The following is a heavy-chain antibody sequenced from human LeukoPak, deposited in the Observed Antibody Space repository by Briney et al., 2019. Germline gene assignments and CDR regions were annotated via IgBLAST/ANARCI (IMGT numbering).Heavy chain of an antibody. J-gene: IGHJ4*02. CDR2: ISAYNGNT. Sequence: GASVKVSCKASGYTFTSYGISWVRQAPGQGLEWMGWISAYNGNTNYAQKLQGRVTMTTDTSTSTAYMELRSLRSDDAAVYYCARDYGSGSPHYFDYWGQGTLVTVSS. V-gene: IGHV1-18*01. D-gene: IGHD3-10*01. CDR3: ARDYGSGSPHYFDY. CDR1: GYTFTSYG.